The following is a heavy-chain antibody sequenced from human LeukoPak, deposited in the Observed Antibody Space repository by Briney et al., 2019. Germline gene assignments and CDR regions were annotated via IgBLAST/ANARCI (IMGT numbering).Heavy chain of an antibody. CDR3: ARGFYYYGSGSYSHFDY. CDR2: IIPIFGTA. J-gene: IGHJ4*02. Sequence: ASVKVSCKASGGTFSSYAISWVRQAPGQGLEWMGGIIPIFGTANYAQKFQGRVTITADESTSTAYMELSSLRSEDTAVYYCARGFYYYGSGSYSHFDYWGQGTLVTVSS. V-gene: IGHV1-69*13. CDR1: GGTFSSYA. D-gene: IGHD3-10*01.